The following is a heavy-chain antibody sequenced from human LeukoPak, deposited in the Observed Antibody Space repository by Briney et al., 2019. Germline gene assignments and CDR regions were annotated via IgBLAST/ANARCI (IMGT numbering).Heavy chain of an antibody. CDR1: GFTFSSYA. J-gene: IGHJ6*04. CDR2: ISYDGSNK. V-gene: IGHV3-30-3*01. CDR3: AREKIAARPGDYYYGMDV. Sequence: HPGGSLRLSCAASGFTFSSYAMHWVRQAPGKGLEWVAVISYDGSNKYYADSVKGRFTISRDNSKNTLYLQMNSLRAEDTAVYYCAREKIAARPGDYYYGMDVWGKGPTVTVS. D-gene: IGHD6-6*01.